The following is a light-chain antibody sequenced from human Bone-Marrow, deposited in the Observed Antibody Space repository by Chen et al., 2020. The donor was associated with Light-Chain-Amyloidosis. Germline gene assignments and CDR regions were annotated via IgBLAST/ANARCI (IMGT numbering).Light chain of an antibody. CDR3: QQYGTSPLT. J-gene: IGKJ4*01. CDR1: QTFSSNY. V-gene: IGKV3-20*01. CDR2: GSS. Sequence: EIFLPQSPRPRSISPGEGANLSCRASQTFSSNYLTWYQHTFGQPPRLLMYGSSTRAPGIPDRFNGSGSGTDFTLSIHRLEPEDFAMYYCQQYGTSPLTFGGGTKVEIK.